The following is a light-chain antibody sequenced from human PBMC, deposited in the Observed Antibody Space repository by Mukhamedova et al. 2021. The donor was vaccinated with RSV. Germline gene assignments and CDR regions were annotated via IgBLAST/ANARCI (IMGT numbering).Light chain of an antibody. CDR2: DAS. V-gene: IGKV1-13*02. J-gene: IGKJ4*01. CDR3: QQFNSYFLT. Sequence: WYQRRVHGKPPNLQIYDASSLKTGVPSRFSGSGSGTEFTLTISNLQPQDFATYYCQQFNSYFLTFGGGTKVEIK.